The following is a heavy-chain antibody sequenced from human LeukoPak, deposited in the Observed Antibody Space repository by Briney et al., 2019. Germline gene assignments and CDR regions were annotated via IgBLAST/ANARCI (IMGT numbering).Heavy chain of an antibody. CDR2: IGGDGSNT. J-gene: IGHJ6*02. CDR1: GFTFRTYW. CDR3: AREGRNYGMDV. Sequence: GGSLRLSCGASGFTFRTYWMHWVRQAPGKGLVWVSRIGGDGSNTNFADSVRGRFAISRDNAKNTLYLQMNSLRAEDTAVYYCAREGRNYGMDVWGQGTTVTVSS. V-gene: IGHV3-74*01.